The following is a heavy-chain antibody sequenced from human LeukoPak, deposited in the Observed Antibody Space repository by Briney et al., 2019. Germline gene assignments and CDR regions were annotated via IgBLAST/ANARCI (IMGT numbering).Heavy chain of an antibody. CDR3: ARESLELYYYYYYYMDV. CDR1: GFTFSDYY. J-gene: IGHJ6*03. CDR2: ISSSGSTI. D-gene: IGHD1-7*01. V-gene: IGHV3-11*01. Sequence: PGGSLRLSCAASGFTFSDYYMSWIRQAPGKGLEWVSYISSSGSTIYYADSVKGRFTISRDNAKNSLYLQMNSLRAEDTAVYYCARESLELYYYYYYYMDVWGKGTTVTVSS.